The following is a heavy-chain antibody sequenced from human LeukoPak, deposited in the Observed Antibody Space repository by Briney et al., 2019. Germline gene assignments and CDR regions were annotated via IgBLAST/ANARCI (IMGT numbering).Heavy chain of an antibody. CDR1: GFTAGFTFSTSY. J-gene: IGHJ4*02. Sequence: GGSLRPSCETSGFTAGFTFSTSYMTWVRQAPGMGLEWVAEIGPDGSGPVYVDSVKGRFTISRGNAKNSLYLQMNSLRVEETAVYYCARDFSWRQFDYWGLGTLVTVSS. CDR2: IGPDGSGP. CDR3: ARDFSWRQFDY. V-gene: IGHV3-7*01.